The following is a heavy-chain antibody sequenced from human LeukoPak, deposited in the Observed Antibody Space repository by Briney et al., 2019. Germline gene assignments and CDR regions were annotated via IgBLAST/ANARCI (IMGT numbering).Heavy chain of an antibody. D-gene: IGHD3-10*01. CDR2: IKQDGSEK. V-gene: IGHV3-7*01. J-gene: IGHJ5*02. CDR1: GFHFTTYW. Sequence: GGSLRLSCAASGFHFTTYWMGWVRQAPGKGLEWVANIKQDGSEKYYVDSVKGRFTISRDNAKNSLSLQMNSLRAEDTAVYYCARPLMYYYGSETYFWFDPWGQGTLVAVSS. CDR3: ARPLMYYYGSETYFWFDP.